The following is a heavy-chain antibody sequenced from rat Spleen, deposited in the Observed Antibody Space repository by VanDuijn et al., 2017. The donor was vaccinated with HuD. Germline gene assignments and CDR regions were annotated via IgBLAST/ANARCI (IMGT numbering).Heavy chain of an antibody. CDR2: IWGDGTT. Sequence: QVQLMESGPGLVQPSETLSLTCTVSGFSLTTYGISWVRQPPGKGLEWMGGIWGDGTTNYYSTLRSRLTISRDTSKSQFFLKMHSLQTEDTALYFCTRMDYWGQGVMVTVSP. V-gene: IGHV2-13*01. J-gene: IGHJ2*01. CDR1: GFSLTTYG. CDR3: TRMDY.